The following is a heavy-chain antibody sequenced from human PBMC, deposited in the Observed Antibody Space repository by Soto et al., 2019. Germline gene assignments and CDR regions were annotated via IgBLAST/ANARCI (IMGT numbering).Heavy chain of an antibody. CDR3: ARSTVTTYNWFDP. J-gene: IGHJ5*01. CDR1: GGSISSGDYY. V-gene: IGHV4-30-4*01. CDR2: IYYSGST. Sequence: PSETLSLTCTVSGGSISSGDYYWSWIRQPPGKGLEWIGYIYYSGSTYYNPSLKSRVTISVDTSKNQFSLKLSSVTAADTAVYHCARSTVTTYNWFDPWGQGTLVTVSS. D-gene: IGHD4-4*01.